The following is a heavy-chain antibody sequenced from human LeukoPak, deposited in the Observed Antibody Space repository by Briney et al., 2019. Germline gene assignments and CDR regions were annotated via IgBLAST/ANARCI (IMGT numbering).Heavy chain of an antibody. CDR2: IWDDGSNK. V-gene: IGHV3-33*06. CDR1: GFTFSSYG. Sequence: GGSLRLSCAAPGFTFSSYGTHWVRQAPGKGLEWVAVIWDDGSNKYYADSVKGRFTISRDNSKNTLYLQMNSLTAEDTAVYYCAKGPYGGYPSASWGQGTLVTVSS. J-gene: IGHJ5*02. CDR3: AKGPYGGYPSAS. D-gene: IGHD5-12*01.